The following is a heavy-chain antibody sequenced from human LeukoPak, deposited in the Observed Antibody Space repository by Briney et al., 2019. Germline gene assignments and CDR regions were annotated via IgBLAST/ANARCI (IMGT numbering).Heavy chain of an antibody. J-gene: IGHJ5*02. D-gene: IGHD6-13*01. V-gene: IGHV4-59*01. CDR2: IYYSGNT. Sequence: SETLSLTCTVSGGAISSYYWSWIRQPPGKGQEWVGYIYYSGNTIYNPSPKSRVTISVDTSKNQFSLKLSSVTAADTAVYYCARVGGHSSKVDPWGQGTLVTVSS. CDR3: ARVGGHSSKVDP. CDR1: GGAISSYY.